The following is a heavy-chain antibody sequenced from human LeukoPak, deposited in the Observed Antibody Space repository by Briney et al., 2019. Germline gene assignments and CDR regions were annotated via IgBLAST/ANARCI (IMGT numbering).Heavy chain of an antibody. D-gene: IGHD1-26*01. CDR3: ARDPGIGQWEGYYYYGMDV. Sequence: SETLSLTCTVSGGSISSSSYYWGWIRQPPGKGLEWLGSIYYSGSTYYNPSLKSRVTISVDTSKNQFSLKLSSVTAADTAVYYCARDPGIGQWEGYYYYGMDVWGQGTTVTVSS. CDR2: IYYSGST. V-gene: IGHV4-39*07. CDR1: GGSISSSSYY. J-gene: IGHJ6*02.